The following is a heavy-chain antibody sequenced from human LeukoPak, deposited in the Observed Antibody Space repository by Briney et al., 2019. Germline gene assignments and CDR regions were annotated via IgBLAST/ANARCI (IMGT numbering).Heavy chain of an antibody. CDR3: ARGRVVDIVAREPDY. CDR2: IYYSGST. J-gene: IGHJ4*02. Sequence: PSETLSLTCSVSGGSISSYYWSWIRQPPGKGLEWIGYIYYSGSTNYNPSLKSRVTISVDTSKNQFSLKLSSVTAADTAVYYCARGRVVDIVAREPDYWGQGTLVTVSS. CDR1: GGSISSYY. V-gene: IGHV4-59*01. D-gene: IGHD5-12*01.